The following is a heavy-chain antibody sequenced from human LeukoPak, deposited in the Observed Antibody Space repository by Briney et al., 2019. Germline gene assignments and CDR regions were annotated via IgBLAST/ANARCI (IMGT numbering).Heavy chain of an antibody. V-gene: IGHV3-23*01. CDR2: ISVSGHSA. J-gene: IGHJ4*02. CDR3: AKEGIVTSHFGYYFDF. CDR1: GFTFSNYA. Sequence: GSLRLSCGAFGFTFSNYAMSWVRQAPGKGLEWVSAISVSGHSAFYLDSVKGRFTMSRDNSKNTLYLQMNSLRAEDTAVYYCAKEGIVTSHFGYYFDFWGQGTLVTVPS. D-gene: IGHD1-26*01.